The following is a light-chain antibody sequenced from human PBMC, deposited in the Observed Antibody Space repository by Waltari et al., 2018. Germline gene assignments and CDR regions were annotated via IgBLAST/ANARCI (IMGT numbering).Light chain of an antibody. CDR3: QQSYSTLFT. J-gene: IGKJ3*01. CDR2: RTS. Sequence: DIQMTQSPSSLSASVGDRVTITCRASQSISNYLSWYQQKPGKAPNLLIYRTSTLQSGVPSRFSGSGSGTDFILTISDLQPEDFATYSCQQSYSTLFTFGPGTKVDMK. V-gene: IGKV1-39*01. CDR1: QSISNY.